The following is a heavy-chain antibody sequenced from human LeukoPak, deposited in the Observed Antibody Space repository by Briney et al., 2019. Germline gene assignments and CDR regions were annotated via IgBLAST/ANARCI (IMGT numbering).Heavy chain of an antibody. V-gene: IGHV3-48*01. CDR1: GFTFSSYS. CDR2: ISSSGSTI. D-gene: IGHD3-10*01. CDR3: AREGKRITMLRGVITPRGYYYMDV. Sequence: GGSLRLSCAASGFTFSSYSMNWVRQAPGKGLEWVSYISSSGSTIYYADSVKGRFTISRDDSKNSLYLQVNSLKTEDTAVYYCAREGKRITMLRGVITPRGYYYMDVWGKGTTVTVSS. J-gene: IGHJ6*03.